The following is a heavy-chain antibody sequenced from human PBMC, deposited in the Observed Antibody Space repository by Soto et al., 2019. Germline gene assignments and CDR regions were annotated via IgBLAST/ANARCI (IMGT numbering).Heavy chain of an antibody. Sequence: QEQLVESGGGMVQPGGSLRLSCAVSGFTLDTYGMHWVRQAAGQGLEWVAVSWHDGRHLDYADSVRGRFTVFRDDSKNTLFLEMNGLRGDDTAVYYCARDWGDCTPGECYSHGFDLWGQGTLATVSS. CDR1: GFTLDTYG. CDR3: ARDWGDCTPGECYSHGFDL. D-gene: IGHD2-21*01. V-gene: IGHV3-33*01. J-gene: IGHJ3*01. CDR2: SWHDGRHL.